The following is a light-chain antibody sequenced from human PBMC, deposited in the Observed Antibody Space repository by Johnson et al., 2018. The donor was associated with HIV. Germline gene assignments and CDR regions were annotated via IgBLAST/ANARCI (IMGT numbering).Light chain of an antibody. CDR1: SSNIGNNY. J-gene: IGLJ1*01. CDR2: ENN. V-gene: IGLV1-51*02. Sequence: HSVLTQPPSVSAAPGQKVTISCSGRSSNIGNNYVSWYQQLPGTDPKLLIFENNKRPSGIPDRFSGSKSGTSATLGITGLQTGDEADYYCGTWDSSLSAEYVFGTGNKVTVL. CDR3: GTWDSSLSAEYV.